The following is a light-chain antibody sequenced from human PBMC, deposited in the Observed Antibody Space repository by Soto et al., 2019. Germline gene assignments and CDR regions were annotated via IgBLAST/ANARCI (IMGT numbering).Light chain of an antibody. J-gene: IGKJ2*01. Sequence: EIVLTQSPGTLSLSPWERATLSCRASQSVSSSYLAWYQQKPGQAPMLLIYGASSRATGIPDRFSGSGSGTDFTLTISRLEPEDFAVYYCQQYGSSNRYTFGQGTKMEIK. CDR3: QQYGSSNRYT. CDR1: QSVSSSY. CDR2: GAS. V-gene: IGKV3-20*01.